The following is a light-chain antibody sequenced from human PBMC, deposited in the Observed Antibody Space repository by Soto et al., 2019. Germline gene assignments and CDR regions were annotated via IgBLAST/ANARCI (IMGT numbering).Light chain of an antibody. Sequence: EIVLTQSPGTLSLSPGERATLSCRASQSVSSSYLAWYQQKPGQAPRLLIYGASSRATGIPERFSGSGSGTDFTLTISRLETEDFAVYYCQQYGSSPWTLGQGTKVEIK. J-gene: IGKJ1*01. V-gene: IGKV3-20*01. CDR2: GAS. CDR1: QSVSSSY. CDR3: QQYGSSPWT.